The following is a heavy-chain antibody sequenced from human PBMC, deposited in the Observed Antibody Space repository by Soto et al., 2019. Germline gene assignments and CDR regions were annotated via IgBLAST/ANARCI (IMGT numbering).Heavy chain of an antibody. CDR3: ARHLVDYYDSSGYYYGKGRLFDP. CDR1: GGSISSSSYY. J-gene: IGHJ5*02. Sequence: PSETLSLTCTVSGGSISSSSYYWGWIRQPPGKGLEWIGSIYYSGSTYYNPSLKSRVTISVDTSKNQFSLKLSSVTAADTAVYYCARHLVDYYDSSGYYYGKGRLFDPWGQGTLVTVSS. D-gene: IGHD3-22*01. CDR2: IYYSGST. V-gene: IGHV4-39*01.